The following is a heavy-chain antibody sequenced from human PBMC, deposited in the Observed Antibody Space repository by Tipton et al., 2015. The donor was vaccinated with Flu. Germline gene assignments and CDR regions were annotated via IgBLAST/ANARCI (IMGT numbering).Heavy chain of an antibody. V-gene: IGHV3-7*01. CDR3: ARDMYSPYSGGYFDY. CDR2: IKQDGSEK. Sequence: GSLRLSCAASGFTFSSYWMSWVRQAPGKGLEWVANIKQDGSEKYYVDSVKGRFTISRDNAKNSLYLQMNSLRAEDTAVYYCARDMYSPYSGGYFDYWGQGTLVTVSS. J-gene: IGHJ4*02. D-gene: IGHD1-26*01. CDR1: GFTFSSYW.